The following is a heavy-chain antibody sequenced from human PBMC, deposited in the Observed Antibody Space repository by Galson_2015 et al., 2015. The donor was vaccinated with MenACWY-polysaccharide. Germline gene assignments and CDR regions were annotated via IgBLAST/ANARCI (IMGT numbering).Heavy chain of an antibody. Sequence: PALEKPTQTLTLTCTFSGFSLSTSEVGVGWIRQPPGKALEWLALIYWNDDKRYSPSLKSRLTITKDTSKNQVVLTMTNMDPVDTATYYCAHRGGYCSGGTCWRWFDPWGQGTLVTVSS. CDR2: IYWNDDK. V-gene: IGHV2-5*01. CDR1: GFSLSTSEVG. D-gene: IGHD2-15*01. CDR3: AHRGGYCSGGTCWRWFDP. J-gene: IGHJ5*02.